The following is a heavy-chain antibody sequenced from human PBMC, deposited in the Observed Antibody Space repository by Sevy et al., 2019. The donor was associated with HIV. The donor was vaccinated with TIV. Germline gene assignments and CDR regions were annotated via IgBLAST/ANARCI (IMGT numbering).Heavy chain of an antibody. CDR2: ISSSSTYI. D-gene: IGHD1-1*01. V-gene: IGHV3-21*01. CDR3: ARGQNGKYDY. Sequence: GGSLRLSCAASGFTFSSYSMTWVRQAPGKGLEWVSSISSSSTYIFYADSVKGRFTISRDNAKNSLYLQMNNLRAEDSALYYCARGQNGKYDYWGQGTLVTVSS. CDR1: GFTFSSYS. J-gene: IGHJ4*02.